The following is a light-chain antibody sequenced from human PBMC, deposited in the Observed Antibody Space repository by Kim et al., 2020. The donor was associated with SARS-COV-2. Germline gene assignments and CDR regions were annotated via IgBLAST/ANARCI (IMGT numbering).Light chain of an antibody. J-gene: IGKJ5*01. CDR2: GIS. CDR1: QSVSSS. Sequence: EIVLTQSPGTLSLSPGERATLSCRASQSVSSSLAWYQQKPGQAPRLLIYGISSRAAAIPDRFSGSGSGTDFSLTISRLEPEDFAVYYCQQYGTSPQTFGQGTRLEIK. V-gene: IGKV3-20*01. CDR3: QQYGTSPQT.